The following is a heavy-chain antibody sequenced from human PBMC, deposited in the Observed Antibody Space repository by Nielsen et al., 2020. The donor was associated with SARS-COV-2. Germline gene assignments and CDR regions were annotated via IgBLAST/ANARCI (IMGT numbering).Heavy chain of an antibody. J-gene: IGHJ6*03. CDR1: GYTFTSYY. Sequence: ASVKVSCKASGYTFTSYYMHWVRQAPGQGLEWMGWISAYNGNTNYAQKLQGRVTMTTDTSTSTAYMELRSLRSDDTAVYYCARGNGERLGYYYYMDVWGKGTTVTVSS. V-gene: IGHV1-18*04. CDR3: ARGNGERLGYYYYMDV. D-gene: IGHD3-10*01. CDR2: ISAYNGNT.